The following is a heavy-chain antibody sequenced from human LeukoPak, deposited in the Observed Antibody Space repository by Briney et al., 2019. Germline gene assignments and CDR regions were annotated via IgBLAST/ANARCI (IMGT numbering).Heavy chain of an antibody. CDR2: IHRSGST. Sequence: SETLSLTCTVSPDSTTSNFWSWVRQPPGKGLEWIGEIHRSGSTNYNPPLQSRVTISIDRSKNQIALELSSVTAADTAVYYCARESVGVFNPGAYWGQGTLVTVSS. V-gene: IGHV4-4*02. D-gene: IGHD3-10*01. J-gene: IGHJ4*02. CDR1: PDSTTSNF. CDR3: ARESVGVFNPGAY.